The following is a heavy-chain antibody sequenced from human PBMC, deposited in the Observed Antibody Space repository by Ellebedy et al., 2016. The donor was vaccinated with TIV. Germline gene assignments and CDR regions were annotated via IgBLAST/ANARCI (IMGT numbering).Heavy chain of an antibody. V-gene: IGHV3-30*03. CDR2: ISYDGSYK. CDR3: ARFGGSYSYY. J-gene: IGHJ4*02. Sequence: PGGSLRLSCAASGFTFSSYGMHWVRQAPGKGLEWVAVISYDGSYKGYADSVKGRFTISRDNSKNTLYLQMNSLRAEDTAVYYCARFGGSYSYYWGQGTLVTVSS. D-gene: IGHD1-26*01. CDR1: GFTFSSYG.